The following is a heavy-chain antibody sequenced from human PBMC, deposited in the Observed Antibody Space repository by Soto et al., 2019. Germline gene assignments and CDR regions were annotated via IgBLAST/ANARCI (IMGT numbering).Heavy chain of an antibody. CDR3: AKDLGGIVATIGGAFDI. J-gene: IGHJ3*02. Sequence: GGSLRLSCAASGFTFSGYGMHWVRQAPGKGLEWVAVISYDGSNKYYADSVKGRFTISRDNSKNTLYLQMNSLRAEDTAVYYCAKDLGGIVATIGGAFDIWGQGTMVT. CDR2: ISYDGSNK. D-gene: IGHD5-12*01. V-gene: IGHV3-30*18. CDR1: GFTFSGYG.